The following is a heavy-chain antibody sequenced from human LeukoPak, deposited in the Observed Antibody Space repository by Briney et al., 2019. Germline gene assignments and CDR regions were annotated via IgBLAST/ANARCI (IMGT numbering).Heavy chain of an antibody. CDR2: INPSGGST. Sequence: ASVKVSCKASGYTFTSYYMHWVRQAPGQGLEWMGMINPSGGSTSYAQKFQGRVTMTRDTSTSTVYMELSSLRSEDTAVYYCARDGCSGGSCYGEYFQHWGQGTLVTVSS. J-gene: IGHJ1*01. CDR1: GYTFTSYY. D-gene: IGHD2-15*01. V-gene: IGHV1-46*01. CDR3: ARDGCSGGSCYGEYFQH.